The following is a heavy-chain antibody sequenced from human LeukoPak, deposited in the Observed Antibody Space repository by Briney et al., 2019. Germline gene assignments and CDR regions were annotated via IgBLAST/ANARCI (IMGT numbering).Heavy chain of an antibody. D-gene: IGHD3-22*01. CDR2: IYHSGST. V-gene: IGHV4-34*01. CDR3: ASPGYYYDSSGYVPFDY. Sequence: SETLSLTCAVYGGSFSGYYWSWIRQPPGKGLEWIGSIYHSGSTYYNPSLKSRVTISVDTSKNQFSLKLSSVTAADTAVYYCASPGYYYDSSGYVPFDYWGQGTLVTVSS. J-gene: IGHJ4*02. CDR1: GGSFSGYY.